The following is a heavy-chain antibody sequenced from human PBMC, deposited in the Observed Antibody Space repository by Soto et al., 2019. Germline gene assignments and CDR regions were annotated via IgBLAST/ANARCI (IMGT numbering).Heavy chain of an antibody. CDR1: GFIFDDFA. J-gene: IGHJ4*02. Sequence: EAQLVESGGGLVQPGRSLRLSCAGSGFIFDDFAIHWVRQAPGKGLEWVSGISWNSDSIGYADSVKGRFTISRDNAKNALYLQMNSLRVEDTAFYYCTKVGGLYDFWSGHLHFDLGGQGTLVTVSS. CDR2: ISWNSDSI. D-gene: IGHD3-3*01. V-gene: IGHV3-9*01. CDR3: TKVGGLYDFWSGHLHFDL.